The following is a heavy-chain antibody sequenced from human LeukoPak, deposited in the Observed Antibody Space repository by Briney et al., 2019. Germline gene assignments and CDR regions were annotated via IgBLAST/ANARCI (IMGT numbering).Heavy chain of an antibody. J-gene: IGHJ6*03. CDR2: IRYDGSNK. D-gene: IGHD2-2*01. CDR1: GFTFSSYG. CDR3: AKAARYCSSTSCYYYYYMDV. V-gene: IGHV3-30*02. Sequence: GGSLRLSCAASGFTFSSYGMHRVRQAPGKGLEWVAFIRYDGSNKYYADSVKGRFTISRDNSKNTLYLQMNSLRAEDTAVYYCAKAARYCSSTSCYYYYYMDVWGKGTTVTVSS.